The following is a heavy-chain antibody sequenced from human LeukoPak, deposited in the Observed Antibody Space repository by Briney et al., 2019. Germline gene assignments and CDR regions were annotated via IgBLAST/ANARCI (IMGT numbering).Heavy chain of an antibody. J-gene: IGHJ3*02. CDR2: IIPIFGTA. V-gene: IGHV1-69*13. CDR1: GGTFSSYA. D-gene: IGHD2-15*01. CDR3: ARDGYCSGGSCHGAFDI. Sequence: GASVKVSCKASGGTFSSYAISWVRQAPGQGLEWMGGIIPIFGTANYAQKFQGRVTITADESTSTAYMELSSLRSEDTAVYYCARDGYCSGGSCHGAFDIWGQGTMVTVSS.